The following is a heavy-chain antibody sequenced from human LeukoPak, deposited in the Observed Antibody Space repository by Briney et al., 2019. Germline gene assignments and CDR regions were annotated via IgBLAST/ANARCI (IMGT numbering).Heavy chain of an antibody. D-gene: IGHD2-15*01. J-gene: IGHJ4*02. CDR1: GGSFSGYY. CDR2: INHSGST. Sequence: SETLSLTCAVYGGSFSGYYWSWIRQPPGKGLEWIGEINHSGSTNYNPSLKSRVTISVDTSKNQFSLKLSSVTAADTAVYYCAREVGCSGGSCSDYWGQGTLVTVSS. V-gene: IGHV4-34*01. CDR3: AREVGCSGGSCSDY.